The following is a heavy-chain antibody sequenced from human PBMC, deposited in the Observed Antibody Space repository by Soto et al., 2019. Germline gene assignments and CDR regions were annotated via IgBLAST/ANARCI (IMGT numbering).Heavy chain of an antibody. CDR1: GFTFGSYA. D-gene: IGHD3-22*01. Sequence: EVQLLDSGGDLVQPGGSLRLSCAASGFTFGSYAMTWVRQAPGKGLAWVSSISGGGTPTFYADSVKGRFTISRDNSKNTLYLQMSSLRAEDTAVYYCAKGTDSGRSYGQYFDYWGQGTLVTVSS. CDR3: AKGTDSGRSYGQYFDY. V-gene: IGHV3-23*01. CDR2: ISGGGTPT. J-gene: IGHJ4*02.